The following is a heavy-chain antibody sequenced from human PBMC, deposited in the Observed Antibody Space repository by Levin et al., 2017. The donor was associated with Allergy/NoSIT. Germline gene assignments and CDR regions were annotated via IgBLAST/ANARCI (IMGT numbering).Heavy chain of an antibody. D-gene: IGHD2-2*01. CDR2: INPNSGGT. CDR3: ARDDQLLSLTNWFDP. Sequence: GESLKISCKASGYTFTGYYMHWVRQAPGQGLEWMGWINPNSGGTNYAQKFQGRVTMTRDTSISTAYMELSRLRSDDTAVYYCARDDQLLSLTNWFDPWGQGTLVTVSS. V-gene: IGHV1-2*02. J-gene: IGHJ5*02. CDR1: GYTFTGYY.